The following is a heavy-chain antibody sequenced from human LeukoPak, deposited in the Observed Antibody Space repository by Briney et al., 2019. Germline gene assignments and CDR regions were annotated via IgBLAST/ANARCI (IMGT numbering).Heavy chain of an antibody. CDR3: ARRDYALDY. Sequence: SETLSLTCTVSGGSVSSGSYYWSWIRQPPGKGLEWIGYIYDSGSTNYNPSLKSRVTISVDTSKNQFSLNLRSVTAADTAVYYCARRDYALDYWGQGTLVTVSS. CDR2: IYDSGST. J-gene: IGHJ4*02. CDR1: GGSVSSGSYY. V-gene: IGHV4-61*01. D-gene: IGHD4-17*01.